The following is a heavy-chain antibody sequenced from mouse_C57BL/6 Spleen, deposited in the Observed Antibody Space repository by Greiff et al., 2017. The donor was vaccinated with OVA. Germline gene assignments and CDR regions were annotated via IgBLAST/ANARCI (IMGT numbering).Heavy chain of an antibody. CDR1: GYTFTDYN. CDR2: INPNNGGT. CDR3: ARSLSYDGYYGYFDV. D-gene: IGHD2-3*01. J-gene: IGHJ1*03. Sequence: DVQLQESGPELVKPGASVKIPCKASGYTFTDYNMDWVKQSHGKSLEWIGDINPNNGGTFYNQKFKGQFTLTVDKSSNTAYMELRRLTSEDTAVYDCARSLSYDGYYGYFDVWGTGTTVTVSS. V-gene: IGHV1-18*01.